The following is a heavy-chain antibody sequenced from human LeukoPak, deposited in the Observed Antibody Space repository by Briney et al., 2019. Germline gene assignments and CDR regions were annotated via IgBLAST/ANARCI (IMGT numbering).Heavy chain of an antibody. CDR2: IWYDGSNK. V-gene: IGHV3-33*01. CDR1: GFTFSSYG. CDR3: ARSGQEYSYGYVPYYFDY. J-gene: IGHJ4*02. Sequence: GGSLRLSCAASGFTFSSYGMHWVRPAPGKGLEWVAVIWYDGSNKYYADSVRGRFTISRDNSKNTLYLQMNSLRAEDTAVYYCARSGQEYSYGYVPYYFDYWGQGTLVTVSS. D-gene: IGHD5-18*01.